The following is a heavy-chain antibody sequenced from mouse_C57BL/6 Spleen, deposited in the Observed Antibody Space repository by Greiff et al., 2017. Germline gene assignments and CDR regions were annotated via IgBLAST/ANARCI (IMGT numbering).Heavy chain of an antibody. V-gene: IGHV1-26*01. Sequence: EVQLQQSGPELVKPGASVKISCKASGYTFTDYYMNWVKQSHGKSLEWIGDINPNNGGTSYNQKFKGKATLTVDKSSSTAYMELRSLTSEDSAVYYCAYYGSSSFDYWGQGTTLTVSS. CDR2: INPNNGGT. CDR3: AYYGSSSFDY. CDR1: GYTFTDYY. J-gene: IGHJ2*01. D-gene: IGHD1-1*01.